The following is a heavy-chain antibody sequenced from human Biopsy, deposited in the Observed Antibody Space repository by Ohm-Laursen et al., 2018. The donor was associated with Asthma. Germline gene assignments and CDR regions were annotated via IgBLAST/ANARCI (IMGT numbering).Heavy chain of an antibody. V-gene: IGHV1-24*01. CDR2: HDHAEGGT. CDR1: GYSLTDLS. Sequence: GASVNISCKISGYSLTDLSMHWVRQAPGQGLEWMGGHDHAEGGTVNARRFQGRVTMTEDTSTDTAYMELSSLSSDDTAVYYCASDFPKDYVRYNFQFWGQGTLVTVSS. J-gene: IGHJ4*02. D-gene: IGHD4-17*01. CDR3: ASDFPKDYVRYNFQF.